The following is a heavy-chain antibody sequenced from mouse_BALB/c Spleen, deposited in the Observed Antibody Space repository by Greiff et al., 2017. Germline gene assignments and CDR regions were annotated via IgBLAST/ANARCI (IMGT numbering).Heavy chain of an antibody. Sequence: VQLQQSGAELAKPGASVKMSCKASGYTFTSYWMHWVKQRPGQGLEWIGYINPSTGYTEYNQKFKDKATLTADKSSSTAYMQLSSLTSEDSAVYYCARSGYRCFDYWGQGTTLTVSS. CDR3: ARSGYRCFDY. CDR1: GYTFTSYW. J-gene: IGHJ2*01. V-gene: IGHV1-7*01. D-gene: IGHD2-14*01. CDR2: INPSTGYT.